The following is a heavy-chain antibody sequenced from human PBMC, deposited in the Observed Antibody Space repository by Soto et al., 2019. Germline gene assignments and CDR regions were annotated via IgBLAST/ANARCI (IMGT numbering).Heavy chain of an antibody. J-gene: IGHJ4*02. CDR2: IDHSGST. CDR1: GGSISSGGYS. D-gene: IGHD1-26*01. CDR3: AIVKRYSGSFYFDY. V-gene: IGHV4-30-2*01. Sequence: QLQLQESGSGLVKPSQTLSLTCAVSGGSISSGGYSWSWIRQPPGKGLEWIGYIDHSGSTYYNPSLKSRVTISVDRSKNQFSLKLSSVNAADTAGYYCAIVKRYSGSFYFDYWGQGNLVTVSS.